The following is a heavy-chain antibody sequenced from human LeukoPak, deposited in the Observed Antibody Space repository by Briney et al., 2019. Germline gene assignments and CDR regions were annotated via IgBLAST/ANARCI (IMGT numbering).Heavy chain of an antibody. CDR2: TRYDGSNK. CDR1: GFTFSSYG. Sequence: GGSLRLSCAASGFTFSSYGMNWVRQAPGKGLEWVAFTRYDGSNKYYAESVKGRFTISRDNSKNTVYLQMNSLRAEDTAVYYCAKDLSLAAAGSYFDYWGQGTLVTVSS. D-gene: IGHD6-13*01. V-gene: IGHV3-30*02. CDR3: AKDLSLAAAGSYFDY. J-gene: IGHJ4*02.